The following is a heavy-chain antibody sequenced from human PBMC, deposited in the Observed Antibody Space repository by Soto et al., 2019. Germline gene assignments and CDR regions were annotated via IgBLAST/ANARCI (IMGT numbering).Heavy chain of an antibody. J-gene: IGHJ3*02. V-gene: IGHV4-31*02. D-gene: IGHD4-17*01. CDR2: IYYSGST. CDR3: AGGPPVTTVTTYAFDI. Sequence: WTWIRQLPEKGLEWIGYIYYSGSTYYNPSLESRVTISIDTSKNYFSLRLTSVTAADTAVYYCAGGPPVTTVTTYAFDIWGQGTMVTVSS.